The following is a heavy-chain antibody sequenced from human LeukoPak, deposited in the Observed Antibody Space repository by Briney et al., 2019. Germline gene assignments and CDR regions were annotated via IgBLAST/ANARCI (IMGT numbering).Heavy chain of an antibody. CDR1: GFTFSSYA. J-gene: IGHJ4*02. CDR3: AGDAYGDYYFDY. CDR2: ISGSGGST. V-gene: IGHV3-23*01. D-gene: IGHD4-17*01. Sequence: GGSLRLSCAASGFTFSSYAMSWVRQAPGKGLEWVSAISGSGGSTYYADSVKGRFTISRDNAKNSLYLQMNSLRAEDTAVYYCAGDAYGDYYFDYWGQGTLVTVSS.